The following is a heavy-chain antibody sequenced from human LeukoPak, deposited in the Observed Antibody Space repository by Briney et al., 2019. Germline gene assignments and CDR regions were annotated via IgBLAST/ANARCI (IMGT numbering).Heavy chain of an antibody. J-gene: IGHJ5*02. V-gene: IGHV4-39*07. D-gene: IGHD2-2*02. CDR3: ARQRVPAAISRWFDP. Sequence: PSETLSLTCAVSGGSLTPYYWSWIRQPPGKGLEWIGSIYYSGSTYYNPSLKSRVTISVDTSKNQFSLKLSSVTAADTAVYYCARQRVPAAISRWFDPWGQGTLVTVSS. CDR2: IYYSGST. CDR1: GGSLTPYY.